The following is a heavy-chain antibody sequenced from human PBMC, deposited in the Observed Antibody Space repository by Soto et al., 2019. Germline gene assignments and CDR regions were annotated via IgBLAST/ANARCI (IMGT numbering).Heavy chain of an antibody. Sequence: KSSETLSLTCTVSGGSISSGDYYWSWIRQPPGKGLEWIGYIYYSGSTYYNPSLKSRVTISVDTSKNQFSLKLSSVTAADTAVYYCARDGSGTPPLNTAFDIWGQGTMVPV. J-gene: IGHJ3*02. D-gene: IGHD3-10*01. V-gene: IGHV4-30-4*01. CDR3: ARDGSGTPPLNTAFDI. CDR2: IYYSGST. CDR1: GGSISSGDYY.